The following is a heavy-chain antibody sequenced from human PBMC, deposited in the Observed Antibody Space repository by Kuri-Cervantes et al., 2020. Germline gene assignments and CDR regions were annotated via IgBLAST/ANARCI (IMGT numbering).Heavy chain of an antibody. D-gene: IGHD3-22*01. J-gene: IGHJ4*02. CDR3: ARVGYDRSGYRTEFNFDF. Sequence: GESLKITCVASGFRFSSYSLNWVRQAPGKGLEWISYISPSNSTIYYTDAVKGRFTISRDNSKNSLYLQVNSLRAEDTAICFCARVGYDRSGYRTEFNFDFWGQGTLVTVSS. V-gene: IGHV3-48*01. CDR1: GFRFSSYS. CDR2: ISPSNSTI.